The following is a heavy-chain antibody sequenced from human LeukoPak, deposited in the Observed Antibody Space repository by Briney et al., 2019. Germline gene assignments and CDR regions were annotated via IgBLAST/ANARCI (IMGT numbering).Heavy chain of an antibody. Sequence: SSETLSLTCTVSGGSISSGEYYWGWIRQPQGKGLEWIVYIYYSGSTYYNPSLKSRVTISVDTSKNQFSLKLSSVTAADTAVYYCARVHRGYDFWSGPGGHYFDYWGQGTLVTVSS. V-gene: IGHV4-30-4*08. CDR2: IYYSGST. CDR1: GGSISSGEYY. J-gene: IGHJ4*02. CDR3: ARVHRGYDFWSGPGGHYFDY. D-gene: IGHD3-3*01.